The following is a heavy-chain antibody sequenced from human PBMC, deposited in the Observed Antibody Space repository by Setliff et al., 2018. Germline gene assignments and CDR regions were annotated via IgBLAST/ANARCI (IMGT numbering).Heavy chain of an antibody. V-gene: IGHV1-69*13. CDR1: GGTFSSYA. CDR3: ARLPHTPNWNYRREVFDY. D-gene: IGHD1-7*01. Sequence: SVKISCKASGGTFSSYAISWVRQAPGQGLEWMGGIIPIFGTANYAQKFQGRVTITADESTSTVYMELSSLRSEDTAVYYCARLPHTPNWNYRREVFDYWGQGTLVTVSS. J-gene: IGHJ4*02. CDR2: IIPIFGTA.